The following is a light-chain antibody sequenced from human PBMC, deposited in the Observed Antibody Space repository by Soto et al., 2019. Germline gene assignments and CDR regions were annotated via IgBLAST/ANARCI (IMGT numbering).Light chain of an antibody. CDR2: DVS. Sequence: QSALTQPASVSGSPGQSITISCTGTSSDVGGYDYVSWYQQHPGKAPKLMIYDVSSRPSGVSNRFSGSESGSTASLTISGPQAEDEAEYYCNSYTSSTTLVFAGATKLPGL. V-gene: IGLV2-14*03. CDR1: SSDVGGYDY. J-gene: IGLJ2*01. CDR3: NSYTSSTTLV.